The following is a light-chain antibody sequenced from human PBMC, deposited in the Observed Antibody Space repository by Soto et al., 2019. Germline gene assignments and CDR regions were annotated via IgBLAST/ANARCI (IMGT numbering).Light chain of an antibody. CDR2: GAS. J-gene: IGKJ1*01. V-gene: IGKV3-20*01. CDR1: QSVSSSY. Sequence: EIMLTQSPGTLSLSPGERATLSCRASQSVSSSYLAWYQQKPGQAPRLLIYGASSRATGIPDRFSGSGSGTDFTLTISRLEPEDFAVYYCQQYGSSPVTFGQGTKVDI. CDR3: QQYGSSPVT.